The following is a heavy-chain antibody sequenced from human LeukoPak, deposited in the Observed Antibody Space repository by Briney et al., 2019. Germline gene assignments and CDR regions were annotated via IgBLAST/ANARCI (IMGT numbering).Heavy chain of an antibody. CDR2: INTDTGHP. V-gene: IGHV7-4-1*02. Sequence: ASVKVSCKASGYSFTTYAINWLRQAPGRGLEWMGWINTDTGHPTYAQGYPGRFVFSLDTSVSTAYLQISSLKAEDTAVYYCARDWRVTAMITYWFDLWGQGSLVNVSS. D-gene: IGHD3-16*01. CDR1: GYSFTTYA. CDR3: ARDWRVTAMITYWFDL. J-gene: IGHJ5*02.